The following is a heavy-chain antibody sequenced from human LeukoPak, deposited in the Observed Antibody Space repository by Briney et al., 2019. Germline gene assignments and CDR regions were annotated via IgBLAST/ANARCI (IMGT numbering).Heavy chain of an antibody. J-gene: IGHJ4*02. V-gene: IGHV1-8*03. Sequence: ASVKVSCKASGYTFTSYDINWVRQATGQGLEWMGWMNPNSGNTGYAQKFQGRVTITRNTSISTAYMELSSLRSEDTAVYYCATARDSGSYSSFDYWGQGTLVTVSS. CDR2: MNPNSGNT. CDR1: GYTFTSYD. D-gene: IGHD1-26*01. CDR3: ATARDSGSYSSFDY.